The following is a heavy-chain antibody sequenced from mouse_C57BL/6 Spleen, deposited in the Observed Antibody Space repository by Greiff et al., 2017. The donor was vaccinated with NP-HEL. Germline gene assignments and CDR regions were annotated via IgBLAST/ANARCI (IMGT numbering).Heavy chain of an antibody. D-gene: IGHD1-1*01. J-gene: IGHJ4*01. CDR2: IYWDDDK. V-gene: IGHV8-12*01. Sequence: QVTLKESGPGILQSSQTLSLTCSFSGFSLSTSGMGVSWIRQPSGKGLEWLAHIYWDDDKRYNPSLKSRLTISKDTSRNQVFLKITSVDTADTATYYCARSIAYGSNSLYYAMDYWGQGTSVTVSS. CDR1: GFSLSTSGMG. CDR3: ARSIAYGSNSLYYAMDY.